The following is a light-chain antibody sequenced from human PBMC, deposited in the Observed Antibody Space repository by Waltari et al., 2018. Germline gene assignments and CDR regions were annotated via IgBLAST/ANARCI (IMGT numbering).Light chain of an antibody. J-gene: IGKJ4*01. CDR2: SSS. CDR3: QQRSNWPLT. CDR1: RSVSGDY. Sequence: EVVLTQSPGTLSLSPGERATLSCGASRSVSGDYLAWYQPKPGQAPRLLIHSSSSRATGVPDRFSGSGSGTDFTLTISRLEPEDFAVYYCQQRSNWPLTFGGGTKVEIK. V-gene: IGKV3D-20*02.